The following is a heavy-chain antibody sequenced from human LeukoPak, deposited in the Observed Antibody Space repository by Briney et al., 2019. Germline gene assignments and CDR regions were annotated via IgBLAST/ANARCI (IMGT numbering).Heavy chain of an antibody. Sequence: PSETLSLTCAVSGGSISSGGYSWSWIRQPPGKGLEWIGYTYHSGSTYYNPSLKSRVTISVDRSKNQFSLKLSSVTAADTAVYYCAQYYSGAFDIWGQGTMVTVSS. D-gene: IGHD3-10*01. J-gene: IGHJ3*02. CDR3: AQYYSGAFDI. CDR1: GGSISSGGYS. V-gene: IGHV4-30-2*01. CDR2: TYHSGST.